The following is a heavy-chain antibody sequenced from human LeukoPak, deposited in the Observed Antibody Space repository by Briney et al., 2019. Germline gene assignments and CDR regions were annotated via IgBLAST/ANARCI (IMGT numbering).Heavy chain of an antibody. CDR2: MNHNGST. Sequence: SETLSLTCAVYGGSFSGYCWGWIRQPPGKGLEWIGEMNHNGSTSYKPSLKSRVTISVDASNNQFSLMLTSVTAADTAVYYCARKSSSWSTLYYFDYWGQGALVTVSS. J-gene: IGHJ4*02. D-gene: IGHD6-13*01. CDR1: GGSFSGYC. V-gene: IGHV4-34*01. CDR3: ARKSSSWSTLYYFDY.